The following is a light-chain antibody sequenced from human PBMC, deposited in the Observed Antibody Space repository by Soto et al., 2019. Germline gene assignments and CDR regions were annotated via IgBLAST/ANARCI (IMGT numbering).Light chain of an antibody. V-gene: IGLV2-14*01. Sequence: QSALTQPASVSGSPGQSITISCSGTSSDIGSYDHVAWYQQFPGKSPKLMIYAVSDRPSGVSDRFSGSKSGNTASLTISGLQTEDEADYYCSSFTTSSTLVVFGGGTKLTVL. J-gene: IGLJ2*01. CDR1: SSDIGSYDH. CDR2: AVS. CDR3: SSFTTSSTLVV.